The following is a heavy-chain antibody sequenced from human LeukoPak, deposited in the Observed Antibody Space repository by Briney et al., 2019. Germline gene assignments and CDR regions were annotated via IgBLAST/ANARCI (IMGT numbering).Heavy chain of an antibody. CDR3: ARFDVGDSSGYSLDY. V-gene: IGHV3-23*01. J-gene: IGHJ4*02. D-gene: IGHD3-22*01. CDR1: GFTFSSYA. CDR2: ISGSGGST. Sequence: PGGSLRLSCAASGFTFSSYAMSWVRQAPGKGLEWVSAISGSGGSTYYADSVKGRFTISRDSSKNTLYLQMNSLRAEDTAVYYCARFDVGDSSGYSLDYWGQGTLVTVSS.